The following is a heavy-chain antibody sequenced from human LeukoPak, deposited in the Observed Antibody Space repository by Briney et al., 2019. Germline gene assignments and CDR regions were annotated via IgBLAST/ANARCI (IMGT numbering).Heavy chain of an antibody. D-gene: IGHD3-16*01. V-gene: IGHV3-30-3*01. CDR1: GFTFSSYA. CDR3: ARDHGRLRLGESTNWFDP. Sequence: GGSLRLSCAASGFTFSSYAMHWLRQAPGKGLEWVAVISYDGSNKYYADSVKGRFTISRDNSKNTLYLQMNSLRAEDTAVYYCARDHGRLRLGESTNWFDPWGQGTLVTVSS. CDR2: ISYDGSNK. J-gene: IGHJ5*02.